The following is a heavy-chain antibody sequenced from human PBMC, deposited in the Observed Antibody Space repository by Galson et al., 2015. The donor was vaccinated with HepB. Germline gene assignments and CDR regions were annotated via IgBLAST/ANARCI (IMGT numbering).Heavy chain of an antibody. CDR3: ARVFRDIVVVVAAYYYYGMDV. J-gene: IGHJ6*02. D-gene: IGHD2-15*01. Sequence: SLRLSCAASGFTFSSYAMHWVRQAPGKGLEWVAVISYDGSNKYYADSVKGRFTISRDNSKNTLYLQMNSLRAEDTAVYYCARVFRDIVVVVAAYYYYGMDVWGQGTTVTVSS. CDR2: ISYDGSNK. CDR1: GFTFSSYA. V-gene: IGHV3-30-3*01.